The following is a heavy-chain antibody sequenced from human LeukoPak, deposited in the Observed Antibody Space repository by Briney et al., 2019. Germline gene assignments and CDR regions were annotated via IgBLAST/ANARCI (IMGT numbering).Heavy chain of an antibody. V-gene: IGHV3-30*02. CDR2: IRYDGSNK. CDR3: AKVGYCSSTSCFDY. Sequence: GGSLRLSCAASGLHFSGTAMSWVRQAPGKGLEWVAFIRYDGSNKYYADSVKGRFTISRDNSKNTLYLQMNSLRAEDTAVYYCAKVGYCSSTSCFDYWGQGTLVTVSS. CDR1: GLHFSGTA. D-gene: IGHD2-2*01. J-gene: IGHJ4*02.